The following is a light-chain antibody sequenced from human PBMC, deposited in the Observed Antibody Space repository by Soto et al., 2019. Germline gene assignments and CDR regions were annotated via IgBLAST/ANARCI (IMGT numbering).Light chain of an antibody. CDR2: DSS. CDR3: QQYETFSGT. J-gene: IGKJ1*01. Sequence: DIQLTQSPSSLSASVGDRITITCRASQSISTYLNWYQQKPGEAPTLLVYDSSTLQSGVPSRFSGSGFGTKFTLTIASLQPDDFATYYCQQYETFSGTFGPGTKVDI. V-gene: IGKV1-39*01. CDR1: QSISTY.